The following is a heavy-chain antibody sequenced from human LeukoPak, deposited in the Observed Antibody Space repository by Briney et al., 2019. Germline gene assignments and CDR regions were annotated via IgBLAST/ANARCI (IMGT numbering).Heavy chain of an antibody. Sequence: GSLRLSCAASGFTFSAYEMNWVRQAPGKGLEWISYIGSSGSTVYYADSVKGRFTISRDNAKNSLYMQMESLRDEDTAIYYCARDTLEYSNSPDALDIWGQGTMVTVSS. J-gene: IGHJ3*02. CDR2: IGSSGSTV. D-gene: IGHD4-23*01. CDR3: ARDTLEYSNSPDALDI. V-gene: IGHV3-48*03. CDR1: GFTFSAYE.